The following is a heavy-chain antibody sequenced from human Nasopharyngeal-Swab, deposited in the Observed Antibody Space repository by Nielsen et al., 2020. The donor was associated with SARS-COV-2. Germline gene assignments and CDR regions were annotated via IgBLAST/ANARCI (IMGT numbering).Heavy chain of an antibody. CDR2: IKQDGSEK. Sequence: GGSLRLSCAASGFTFSSYWMSWVRQAPGKGLEWVANIKQDGSEKYYVDSVKGRSTISRDNAKNSLYLQMNSLRAEDTAVYYCARGNGSYYLYIWDNWGQGTLVTVSS. J-gene: IGHJ4*02. CDR3: ARGNGSYYLYIWDN. CDR1: GFTFSSYW. V-gene: IGHV3-7*04. D-gene: IGHD1-26*01.